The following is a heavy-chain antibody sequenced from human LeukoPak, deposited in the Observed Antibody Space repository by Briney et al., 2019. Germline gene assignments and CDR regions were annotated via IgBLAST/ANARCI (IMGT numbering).Heavy chain of an antibody. CDR2: IYHSGST. D-gene: IGHD3-22*01. CDR3: ARKPPRPYDYDSSGYRFDY. J-gene: IGHJ4*02. CDR1: GGSISSGSYY. Sequence: SQTLSLTCTVSGGSISSGSYYWSWIRQPPGKGLEWIGEIYHSGSTNYNPSLKSRVTVSVDKSKNQFSLKLSSVTAADTAVYYCARKPPRPYDYDSSGYRFDYWGQGTLVPVSS. V-gene: IGHV4-39*01.